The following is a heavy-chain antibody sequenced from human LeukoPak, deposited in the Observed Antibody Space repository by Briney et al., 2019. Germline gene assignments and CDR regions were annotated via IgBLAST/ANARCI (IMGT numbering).Heavy chain of an antibody. CDR2: IYYSGTT. D-gene: IGHD3-9*01. Sequence: SETLSLTCTVSGGSISTYYWGWIRQPPGKGLEWIGYIYYSGTTYYNPSLKSRVTISVDTSKNQFSLKLTSVTAADTAVFYCARLYYDILTPRGAFDIWGQGTMVSVSS. CDR3: ARLYYDILTPRGAFDI. V-gene: IGHV4-59*08. CDR1: GGSISTYY. J-gene: IGHJ3*02.